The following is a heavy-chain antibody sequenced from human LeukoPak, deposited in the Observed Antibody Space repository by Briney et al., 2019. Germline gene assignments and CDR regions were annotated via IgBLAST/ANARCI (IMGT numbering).Heavy chain of an antibody. CDR1: GFTFSSYA. Sequence: AGGSLRLSCAASGFTFSSYAMSWVRQAPGKGLEWVSGISGSGGNTYYADSVKGRFTISRDNSKNTLYLQMNSLRAEDTAVYYCARGLYYMDVWGKGTTVTISS. J-gene: IGHJ6*03. CDR3: ARGLYYMDV. V-gene: IGHV3-23*01. CDR2: ISGSGGNT.